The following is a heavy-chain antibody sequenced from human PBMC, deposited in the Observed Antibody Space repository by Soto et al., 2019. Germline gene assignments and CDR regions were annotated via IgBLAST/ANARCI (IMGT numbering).Heavy chain of an antibody. V-gene: IGHV1-18*01. Sequence: QVQLVQSGAEVKKPGASVKVSCKASGYTFTSYGISWVRQAPGQGLEWMGWISAYNGNTNYAQKLQGRVTITTDTITNTAYMELRSLRADDTAVYYCARDGRLVPAAMEVYFDYWGQGTLVTVSS. CDR2: ISAYNGNT. CDR1: GYTFTSYG. D-gene: IGHD2-2*01. J-gene: IGHJ4*02. CDR3: ARDGRLVPAAMEVYFDY.